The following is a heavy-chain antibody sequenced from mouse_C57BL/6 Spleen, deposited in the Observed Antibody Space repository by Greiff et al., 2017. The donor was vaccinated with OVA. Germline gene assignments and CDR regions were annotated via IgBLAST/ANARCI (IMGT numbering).Heavy chain of an antibody. Sequence: QVQLKESGAELMKPGASVKLSCKATGYTFTGYWIEWVKQRPGHGLEWIGEILPGSGSTNYNEKFKGKATFTADTSSNTAYMQLSSLTTEDSAIYYCARRLGYYGSSYDAMDYWGQGTSVTVSS. V-gene: IGHV1-9*01. CDR3: ARRLGYYGSSYDAMDY. D-gene: IGHD1-1*01. CDR1: GYTFTGYW. CDR2: ILPGSGST. J-gene: IGHJ4*01.